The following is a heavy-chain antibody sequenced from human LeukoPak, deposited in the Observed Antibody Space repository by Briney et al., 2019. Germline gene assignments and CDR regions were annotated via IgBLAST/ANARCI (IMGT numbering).Heavy chain of an antibody. CDR2: VSYEGKSQ. Sequence: GRSLRLSCATSGFTFSNYGMHWVRQAPGKGLEWVAVVSYEGKSQYYADSVRGRFTISRDNSKNTLYLQMSSLRAEDTAVYYCARDRGSDDPIDYWGQGTPVTVSS. CDR3: ARDRGSDDPIDY. CDR1: GFTFSNYG. D-gene: IGHD2-15*01. J-gene: IGHJ4*02. V-gene: IGHV3-30*03.